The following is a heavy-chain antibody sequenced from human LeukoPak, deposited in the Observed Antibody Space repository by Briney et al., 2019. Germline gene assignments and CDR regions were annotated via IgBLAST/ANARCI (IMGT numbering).Heavy chain of an antibody. CDR2: IYSGGST. CDR3: ARVAGSWAFDY. CDR1: GFTVSSNY. Sequence: GGSLRLSCAASGFTVSSNYMSWVRQAPGKGLEWVSVIYSGGSTYYADSVKGRFTISRDNSKNTLYLQMNSLRAKDTAVYYCARVAGSWAFDYWGQGTLVTVSS. J-gene: IGHJ4*02. D-gene: IGHD6-13*01. V-gene: IGHV3-53*01.